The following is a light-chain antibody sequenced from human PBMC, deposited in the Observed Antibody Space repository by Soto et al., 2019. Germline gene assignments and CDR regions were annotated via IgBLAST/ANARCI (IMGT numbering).Light chain of an antibody. V-gene: IGKV1-39*01. CDR1: QTINNS. CDR2: SSS. Sequence: DIEMTQSPSSLYAAVGDRVTISCRTSQTINNSLNWYQQRPGKTPKLLIYSSSSLLSGVPPRFSGSGSGTDFTLTISSLQPEDFATYFCQQTYITPITFGQGTRLDIK. CDR3: QQTYITPIT. J-gene: IGKJ5*01.